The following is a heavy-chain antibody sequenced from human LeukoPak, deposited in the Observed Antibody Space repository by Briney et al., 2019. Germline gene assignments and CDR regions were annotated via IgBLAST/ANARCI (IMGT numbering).Heavy chain of an antibody. CDR3: VRGNSSGWYYFDY. Sequence: PSETLSLTCTVSGGSISSHYWSWIRQPPGKGLEWIGYIYYSGSTNYNPSLKSRVTISVDTSKNQFSLKLSSVTAADTAVYYCVRGNSSGWYYFDYWGQGTLVTVSS. CDR2: IYYSGST. CDR1: GGSISSHY. J-gene: IGHJ4*02. V-gene: IGHV4-59*11. D-gene: IGHD6-19*01.